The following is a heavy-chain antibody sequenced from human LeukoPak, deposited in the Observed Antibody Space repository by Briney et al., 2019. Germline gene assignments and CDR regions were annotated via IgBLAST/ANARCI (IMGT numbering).Heavy chain of an antibody. CDR1: GYTFTGYY. V-gene: IGHV1-2*04. CDR3: ARSGQWLLYFDY. D-gene: IGHD6-19*01. J-gene: IGHJ4*02. CDR2: INPNSGGT. Sequence: ASVKVSCRASGYTFTGYYMHWVRQAPGQGLEWMGWINPNSGGTNYAQKFQGWVTMTRDTSISTAYMELSRLRSDDTAVYYCARSGQWLLYFDYWGQGTLVTVFS.